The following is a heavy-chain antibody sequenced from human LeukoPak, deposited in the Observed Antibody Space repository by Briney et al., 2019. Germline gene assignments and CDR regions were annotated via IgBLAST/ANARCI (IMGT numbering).Heavy chain of an antibody. D-gene: IGHD6-13*01. CDR1: GYTFTGYY. V-gene: IGHV1-2*02. J-gene: IGHJ6*03. Sequence: ASVKVSCKASGYTFTGYYMHWVRQAPGQGLEWMGWINPNSGGTNYAQKFQGRVTMTRNTSISTAYMELSSLRSEDTAVYYCARVGFIAAAGEYYYYYMDVWGKGTTVTISS. CDR2: INPNSGGT. CDR3: ARVGFIAAAGEYYYYYMDV.